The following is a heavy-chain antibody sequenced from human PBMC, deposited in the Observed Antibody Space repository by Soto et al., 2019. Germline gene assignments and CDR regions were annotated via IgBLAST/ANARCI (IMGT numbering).Heavy chain of an antibody. D-gene: IGHD6-25*01. Sequence: QVQLVESGGGVVQPGRSLRLSCAASGFTFSSYAMHWVRQAPGKGLEWVAVISYDGSNKYYADSVKGRFTISRDNSKNXXYMQMNSLRAEDTAVYYCAAGIAANTYYYYYGMDVWGQGTTVTVSS. V-gene: IGHV3-30-3*01. CDR2: ISYDGSNK. J-gene: IGHJ6*02. CDR1: GFTFSSYA. CDR3: AAGIAANTYYYYYGMDV.